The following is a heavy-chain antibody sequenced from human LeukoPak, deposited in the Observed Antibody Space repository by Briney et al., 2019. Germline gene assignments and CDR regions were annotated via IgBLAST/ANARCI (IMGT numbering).Heavy chain of an antibody. CDR2: IKSKTDGGTT. V-gene: IGHV3-15*01. CDR1: GGSFSGYY. CDR3: TTGQRWLQSGLDY. D-gene: IGHD5-12*01. J-gene: IGHJ4*02. Sequence: PSETLSLTCAVYGGSFSGYYWSWVRQAPGKGLEWVGRIKSKTDGGTTDYAAPVKGRFTISRDDSKNTLYLQMNSLKTEDTAVYYCTTGQRWLQSGLDYWGQGTLVTVSS.